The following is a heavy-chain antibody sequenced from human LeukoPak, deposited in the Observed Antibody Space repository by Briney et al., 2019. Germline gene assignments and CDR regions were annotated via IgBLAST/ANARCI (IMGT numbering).Heavy chain of an antibody. J-gene: IGHJ4*02. D-gene: IGHD7-27*01. CDR2: ISSSGSTI. CDR1: GLTFSSYE. Sequence: GGSLRLSCAASGLTFSSYEMNWVRQAPGKGLEWVSYISSSGSTIYYADSVKGRFTISRDNAKNSLYLQMNGLRAEDTAVYYCARDDSLGVDYWGQGTLVTVSS. V-gene: IGHV3-48*03. CDR3: ARDDSLGVDY.